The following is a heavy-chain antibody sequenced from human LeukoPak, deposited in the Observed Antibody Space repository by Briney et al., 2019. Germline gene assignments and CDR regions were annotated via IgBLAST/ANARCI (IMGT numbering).Heavy chain of an antibody. D-gene: IGHD3-9*01. J-gene: IGHJ4*02. V-gene: IGHV3-74*01. CDR3: ARVLTGSNRQLDY. CDR1: GFTFSSYW. CDR2: INGDGSTT. Sequence: GGSLRLSCTASGFTFSSYWMHWVRQVPGKGLVWVSRINGDGSTTNYADSVKGRFTISRDNAKSTLYLQMNSLSAEDTAVYYCARVLTGSNRQLDYWGQGTLVTVSS.